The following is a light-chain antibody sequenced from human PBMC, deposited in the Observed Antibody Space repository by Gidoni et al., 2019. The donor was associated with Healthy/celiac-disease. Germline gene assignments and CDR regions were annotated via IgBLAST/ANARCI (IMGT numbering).Light chain of an antibody. CDR1: SSDVGGYNL. CDR3: CSYAGSSPLV. V-gene: IGLV2-23*01. Sequence: QSALTKPAPVSGSPEQSITISCTGTSSDVGGYNLVPWYHQHPVKAPKLMIYEGSKRPSRFSNRFSGSKPGNTASLTISGLHAEDDADYYCCSYAGSSPLVFGGGTKLTVL. J-gene: IGLJ3*02. CDR2: EGS.